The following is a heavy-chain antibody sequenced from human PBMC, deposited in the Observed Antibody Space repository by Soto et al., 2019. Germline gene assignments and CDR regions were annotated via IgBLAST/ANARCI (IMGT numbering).Heavy chain of an antibody. J-gene: IGHJ6*02. CDR3: TTLSITIFGVVLMDV. D-gene: IGHD3-3*01. CDR1: GVTFSNAW. V-gene: IGHV3-15*07. CDR2: IKSKTDGGTT. Sequence: GGSLRLSCAASGVTFSNAWMNWVRQAPGKGLEWVGRIKSKTDGGTTDYAAPVKSRFTISRDDSKNTLYLQMNSLKTEYTAVYYCTTLSITIFGVVLMDVWGQGTTVTVS.